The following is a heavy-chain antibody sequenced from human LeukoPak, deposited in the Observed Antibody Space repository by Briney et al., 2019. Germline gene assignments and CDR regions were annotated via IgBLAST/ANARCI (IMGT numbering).Heavy chain of an antibody. V-gene: IGHV4-59*01. Sequence: SETLSLTCTVSGGSISSYYWSWIRQPPGKGLEWIGYIYYSGSTNYNPSLKSRVTISVDTSKNQFSLKLSSVTAADTAVYYCARAIWFGEPNYYYYYGMDVWGQGTTVTVSS. D-gene: IGHD3-10*01. CDR1: GGSISSYY. CDR3: ARAIWFGEPNYYYYYGMDV. CDR2: IYYSGST. J-gene: IGHJ6*02.